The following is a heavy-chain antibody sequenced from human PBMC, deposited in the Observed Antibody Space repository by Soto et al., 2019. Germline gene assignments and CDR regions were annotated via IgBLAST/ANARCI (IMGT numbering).Heavy chain of an antibody. J-gene: IGHJ4*01. CDR2: IIPLLGIA. V-gene: IGHV1-69*04. CDR3: ARDTPVHSGNYGRVFDS. D-gene: IGHD1-26*01. CDR1: GGTFTSYA. Sequence: SVKVSCKASGGTFTSYAISWVRPAPGQGLAWMGRIIPLLGIAKYAQNFQGRVTITADKSTCTAYMELSSLRSEDTALYYCARDTPVHSGNYGRVFDSWG.